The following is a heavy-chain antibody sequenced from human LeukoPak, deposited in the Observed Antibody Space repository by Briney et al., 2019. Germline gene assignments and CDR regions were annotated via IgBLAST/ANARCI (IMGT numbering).Heavy chain of an antibody. CDR2: IKQDGSEK. J-gene: IGHJ4*02. CDR3: ARDGPGIYYYDSSGYSYFDY. V-gene: IGHV3-7*01. Sequence: GGSLTLSCAASGFTFSIYWMSWVRQAPGKGLEWVANIKQDGSEKYYVDSVKGRFTISRDNAKNSLYLQMNSLRAEDTAVYYCARDGPGIYYYDSSGYSYFDYWGQGTLVTGPS. CDR1: GFTFSIYW. D-gene: IGHD3-22*01.